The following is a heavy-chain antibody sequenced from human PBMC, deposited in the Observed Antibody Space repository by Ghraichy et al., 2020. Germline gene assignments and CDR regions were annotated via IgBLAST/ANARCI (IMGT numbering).Heavy chain of an antibody. Sequence: SQTLSLTCTVSGGSISSYYWSWIRQPPGKGLEWIGYIYYSGSTNYNPSLKSRVTISVDTSKNQFSLKLSSVTAADTAVYYCARVEGYDFWSGPIEYYFDYWGQGTLVTVSS. V-gene: IGHV4-59*01. J-gene: IGHJ4*02. CDR3: ARVEGYDFWSGPIEYYFDY. CDR1: GGSISSYY. CDR2: IYYSGST. D-gene: IGHD3-3*01.